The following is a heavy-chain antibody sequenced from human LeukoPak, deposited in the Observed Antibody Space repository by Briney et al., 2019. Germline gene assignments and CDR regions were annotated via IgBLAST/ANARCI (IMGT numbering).Heavy chain of an antibody. J-gene: IGHJ5*02. V-gene: IGHV1-2*02. CDR2: INPNSGGT. Sequence: ASVKVSCKTSGYSFTDYYMHWVRQAPGQGLEWMGWINPNSGGTSSAQKFQGRVTMTRDTSITTVYMEVSWLTSDDTAIYYCVRADRLHGGPYLIGPWGQGTLVTVSS. CDR3: VRADRLHGGPYLIGP. CDR1: GYSFTDYY. D-gene: IGHD2-21*01.